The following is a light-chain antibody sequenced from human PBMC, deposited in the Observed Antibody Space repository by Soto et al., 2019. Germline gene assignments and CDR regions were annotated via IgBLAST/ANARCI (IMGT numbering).Light chain of an antibody. V-gene: IGKV1-39*01. Sequence: IHMTQSPSSLSASVGDRITVTCRASQRITTYVNWYQLKPGEAPKLLISTSGTLQRGVPSRFSGSGSGTDITLTITRLQAADFATYFCQQTYSTPYTFGQGTKLEIK. J-gene: IGKJ2*01. CDR3: QQTYSTPYT. CDR1: QRITTY. CDR2: TSG.